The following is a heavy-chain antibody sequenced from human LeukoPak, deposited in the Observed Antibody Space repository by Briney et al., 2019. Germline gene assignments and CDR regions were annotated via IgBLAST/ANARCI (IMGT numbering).Heavy chain of an antibody. CDR1: GGYISDSH. CDR2: FYASRGI. CDR3: ARDRRESTKPNDALDI. J-gene: IGHJ3*02. Sequence: PSETLSLTCTVSGGYISDSHWSWIRQAPGKGLEWIGEFYASRGINYNPSLRSRVSISFDMSKSQLSLTLTSVTAADTAVYYCARDRRESTKPNDALDIWGQGTMVTVSS. D-gene: IGHD1-1*01. V-gene: IGHV4-59*01.